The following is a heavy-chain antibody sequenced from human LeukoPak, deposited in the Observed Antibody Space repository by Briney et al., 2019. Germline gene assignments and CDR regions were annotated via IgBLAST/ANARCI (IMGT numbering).Heavy chain of an antibody. V-gene: IGHV4-4*07. D-gene: IGHD2-21*02. CDR3: ARDDPARMTATLDY. Sequence: SETLSLTCTVSGGSINNYFWSWVRQPAGEGLEWIGRIYTSGSTNYNPSLRSRVTISVDMSKNQFSLKLSSVTAADTAVYYCARDDPARMTATLDYWGQGILVTVSS. CDR1: GGSINNYF. J-gene: IGHJ4*02. CDR2: IYTSGST.